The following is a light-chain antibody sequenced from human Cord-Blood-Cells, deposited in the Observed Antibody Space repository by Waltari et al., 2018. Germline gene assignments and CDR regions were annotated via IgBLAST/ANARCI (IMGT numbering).Light chain of an antibody. Sequence: SSELTQDPAVSVALGQTVRITCQGDSLRSYYASWYQQKPGPGPVLVIYGKNNRPSGIPDRFSGSSSGNTASLTITGAQAEDEADYYCNSRDSSGNHLVFGGGTKLTVL. V-gene: IGLV3-19*01. CDR1: SLRSYY. CDR2: GKN. J-gene: IGLJ3*02. CDR3: NSRDSSGNHLV.